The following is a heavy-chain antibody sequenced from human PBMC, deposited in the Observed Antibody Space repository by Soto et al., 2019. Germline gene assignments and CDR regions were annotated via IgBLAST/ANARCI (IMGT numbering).Heavy chain of an antibody. D-gene: IGHD2-15*01. J-gene: IGHJ3*02. CDR3: ARDRRDCRGGSCYHKSFDI. V-gene: IGHV3-11*01. CDR2: ISSSGSTT. Sequence: QVQLVESGGGLVKPGGSLRLSCAASGFTVSGYYMSWIRQAPGKGLDWVSDISSSGSTTYYADSVKGRFTISRDTAKNSLFLQMNSLRAQDAAVYYCARDRRDCRGGSCYHKSFDIWGQGTVVTVSS. CDR1: GFTVSGYY.